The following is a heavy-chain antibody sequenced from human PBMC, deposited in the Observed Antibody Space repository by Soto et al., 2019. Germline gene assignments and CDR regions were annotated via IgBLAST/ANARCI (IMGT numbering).Heavy chain of an antibody. D-gene: IGHD2-15*01. CDR1: GFTFSSCT. J-gene: IGHJ6*02. V-gene: IGHV3-21*01. Sequence: EVHLVESGGGLVKPGGSLRLSCAVSGFTFSSCTMNWVRQAPGKGLEWVSSISPTTSHIYYADSVKGRFTISRDNAKNSLFLQMNSLRAEDTAVYYCSGCSGGACHPNYGMDVWGQGTTVTVSS. CDR2: ISPTTSHI. CDR3: SGCSGGACHPNYGMDV.